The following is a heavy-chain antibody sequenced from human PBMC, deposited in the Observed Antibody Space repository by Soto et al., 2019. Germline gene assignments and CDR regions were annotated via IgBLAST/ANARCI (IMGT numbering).Heavy chain of an antibody. Sequence: SETLSLTCAVYGGSFSGYYWSWIRQPPGKGLEWIGEINHSGSTNYNPSLKSRVTISVDTSKNQFSLKLSSVTAADTAVYYCAKGDAKYYYDSSGYYPAEYFQHWGQGTLVTVSS. CDR3: AKGDAKYYYDSSGYYPAEYFQH. J-gene: IGHJ1*01. D-gene: IGHD3-22*01. V-gene: IGHV4-34*01. CDR2: INHSGST. CDR1: GGSFSGYY.